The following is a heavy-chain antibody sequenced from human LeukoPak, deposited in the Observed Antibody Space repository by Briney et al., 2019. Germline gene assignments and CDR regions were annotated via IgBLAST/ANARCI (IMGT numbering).Heavy chain of an antibody. Sequence: ASVKVSCKVSGYTLTELSMHWVRQAPGKGLGWMGGFDPEDGETIYAQKFQGRVTMTEDTSTDTAYMELSSLRSEDTAVYYCATLGYSGYDYSFGYWGQGTLVTVSS. V-gene: IGHV1-24*01. J-gene: IGHJ4*02. CDR2: FDPEDGET. CDR3: ATLGYSGYDYSFGY. D-gene: IGHD5-12*01. CDR1: GYTLTELS.